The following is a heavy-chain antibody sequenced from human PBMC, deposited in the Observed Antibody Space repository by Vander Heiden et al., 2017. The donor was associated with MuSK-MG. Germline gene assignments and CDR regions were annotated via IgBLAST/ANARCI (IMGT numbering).Heavy chain of an antibody. D-gene: IGHD3-22*01. V-gene: IGHV4-34*01. J-gene: IGHJ4*02. CDR3: ASKPHYYDSSGYNFDY. Sequence: QVPLQQCGAGLVNPSETLSLPCAVHGGSFRGYYWSWIRQPPGKGLEWIGEINHSGSTNYNPSLKSRVTISVDTSKNQFSLKLSSVTAADTAVYYCASKPHYYDSSGYNFDYWGQGTLVTVSS. CDR2: INHSGST. CDR1: GGSFRGYY.